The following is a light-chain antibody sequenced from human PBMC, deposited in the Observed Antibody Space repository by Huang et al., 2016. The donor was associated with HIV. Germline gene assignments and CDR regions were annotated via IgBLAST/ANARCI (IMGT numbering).Light chain of an antibody. CDR3: QQSFSVPRT. V-gene: IGKV1-39*01. CDR1: QNITKS. J-gene: IGKJ1*01. Sequence: DIQMTQSPPSLSASVGDRVTFTCRADQNITKSLNWYQQKPGKATKLLIYTVSTLESGVPSRFSGSGSGSRFTLNIGNLQPEDLATYYCQQSFSVPRTFG. CDR2: TVS.